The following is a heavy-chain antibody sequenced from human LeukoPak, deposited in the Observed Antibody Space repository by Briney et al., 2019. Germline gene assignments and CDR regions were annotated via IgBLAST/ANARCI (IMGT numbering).Heavy chain of an antibody. CDR3: AKVWSMATGDAFDI. J-gene: IGHJ3*02. CDR1: GFTFSSYR. D-gene: IGHD5-24*01. CDR2: ISYDGSNK. V-gene: IGHV3-30*18. Sequence: GGSLRLSCAASGFTFSSYRMNWVRQAPGKGLEWVAVISYDGSNKYYADSVKGRFTISRDNSKNTLYLQMNSLRAEDTAVYYCAKVWSMATGDAFDIWGQGTMVTVSS.